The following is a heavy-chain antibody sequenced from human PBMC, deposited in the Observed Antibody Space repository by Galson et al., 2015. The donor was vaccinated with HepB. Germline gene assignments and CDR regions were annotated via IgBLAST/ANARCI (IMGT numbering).Heavy chain of an antibody. Sequence: SVKVSCKASGDTFSSYTISWVRQAPGQGLEWMGRIIPILGIANYAQKFQGRVTITADKSTSTAYMELSSLRSEDTAVYYCARDCSSTSCHDYWGQGTLVTVSS. V-gene: IGHV1-69*02. CDR3: ARDCSSTSCHDY. CDR2: IIPILGIA. CDR1: GDTFSSYT. J-gene: IGHJ4*02. D-gene: IGHD2-2*01.